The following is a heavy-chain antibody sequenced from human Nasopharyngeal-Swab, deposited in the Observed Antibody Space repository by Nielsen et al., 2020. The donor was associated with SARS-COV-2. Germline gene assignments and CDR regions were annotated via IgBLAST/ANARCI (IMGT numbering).Heavy chain of an antibody. D-gene: IGHD3-22*01. V-gene: IGHV4-30-4*01. Sequence: SATLSLTCTVSGGSISSGDYYWIWLRQPTGKGLAWIGYIYYSGSTYYNPSLKSRITMSVDTSKNQFSLKLSSVTAADTAVYYCASNRYYYDSSGYYYWYFDLWGRGTLVTVSS. CDR2: IYYSGST. CDR3: ASNRYYYDSSGYYYWYFDL. CDR1: GGSISSGDYY. J-gene: IGHJ2*01.